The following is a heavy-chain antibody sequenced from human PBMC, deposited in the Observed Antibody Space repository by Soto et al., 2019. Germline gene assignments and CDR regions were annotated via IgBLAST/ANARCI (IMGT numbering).Heavy chain of an antibody. CDR1: GYTFTSYD. Sequence: QVQLVQSGAEVKKPGASVKVSCKASGYTFTSYDINWVRQATGQGLEWMGWMNPNSGNTGYAQKFQGRVTMTRNTSISTAYMELSSLRSEDTAVYYCVRGAFWSGYDEDYYYYGMDVWGQGTTVTVSS. D-gene: IGHD3-3*01. V-gene: IGHV1-8*01. J-gene: IGHJ6*02. CDR2: MNPNSGNT. CDR3: VRGAFWSGYDEDYYYYGMDV.